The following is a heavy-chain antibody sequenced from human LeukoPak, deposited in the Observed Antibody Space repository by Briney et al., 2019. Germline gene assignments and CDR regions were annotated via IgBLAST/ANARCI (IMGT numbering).Heavy chain of an antibody. Sequence: PSETLSLTCTVSGGSISSSSYYWGWIRQPPGKGLEWIGSIYYSGSTYYNPSLKSRVTISVDTSKNQFSLKLSSVTAADTAVYYCARHGFSSSWSIEYFQHWGQGTLVTVSS. CDR3: ARHGFSSSWSIEYFQH. D-gene: IGHD6-13*01. V-gene: IGHV4-39*07. CDR2: IYYSGST. CDR1: GGSISSSSYY. J-gene: IGHJ1*01.